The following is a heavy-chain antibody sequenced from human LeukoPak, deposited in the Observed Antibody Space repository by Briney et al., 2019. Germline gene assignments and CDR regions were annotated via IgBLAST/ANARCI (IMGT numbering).Heavy chain of an antibody. Sequence: SETLSLTCTVSGGSISSSSYYWGWIRQPPGKGLEWIGSIYYSGSTYYNPSLKSRVTISVDTSKNQFSLKLSSVTAADTAVYYCARSSVAAPPDYWGQGTLVTVSS. J-gene: IGHJ4*02. D-gene: IGHD6-6*01. CDR1: GGSISSSSYY. CDR2: IYYSGST. V-gene: IGHV4-39*07. CDR3: ARSSVAAPPDY.